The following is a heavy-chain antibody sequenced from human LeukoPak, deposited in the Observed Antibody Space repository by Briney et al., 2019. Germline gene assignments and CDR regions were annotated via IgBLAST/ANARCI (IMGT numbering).Heavy chain of an antibody. CDR3: AKENGAYDSFSWFDP. CDR2: IYPGDSDT. J-gene: IGHJ5*02. Sequence: GESLNISCKGSGYSFTSYWIGWVRQMPGKGLEWMGIIYPGDSDTRYSPSFQGQVTISAGKSISTAYLQWSSLKASDTAMYYCAKENGAYDSFSWFDPWGQRTLVTVSS. D-gene: IGHD3-22*01. V-gene: IGHV5-51*01. CDR1: GYSFTSYW.